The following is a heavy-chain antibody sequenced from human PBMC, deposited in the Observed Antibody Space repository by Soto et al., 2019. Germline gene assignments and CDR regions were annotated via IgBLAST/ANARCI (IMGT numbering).Heavy chain of an antibody. D-gene: IGHD6-19*01. CDR2: IIPILGIA. Sequence: QVQLVQSGAEVKKPGSSVKVSCKASGGTFSSYTISWVRQAPGQGLEWMGRIIPILGIANYAQKFQGRVTITAEQAATTVYLGLSSLSSEVTFVYYGARTAVAGTDCQYWGQGTLVTVSS. V-gene: IGHV1-69*02. CDR1: GGTFSSYT. CDR3: ARTAVAGTDCQY. J-gene: IGHJ4*02.